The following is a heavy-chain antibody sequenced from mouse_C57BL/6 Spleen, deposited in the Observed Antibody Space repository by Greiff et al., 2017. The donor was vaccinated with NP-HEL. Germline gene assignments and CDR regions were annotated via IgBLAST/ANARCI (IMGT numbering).Heavy chain of an antibody. CDR3: ARWPITTGYFDY. D-gene: IGHD1-1*01. CDR1: GYAFSSSW. Sequence: VQLQQSGPELVKPGASVKISCKASGYAFSSSWMNWVKQRPGKGLEWIGRIYPGDGDTNYNGKFKGKATLTADKSSSTAYMQLSSLTSEDSAVYFGARWPITTGYFDYWGQGTTLTVSS. J-gene: IGHJ2*01. CDR2: IYPGDGDT. V-gene: IGHV1-82*01.